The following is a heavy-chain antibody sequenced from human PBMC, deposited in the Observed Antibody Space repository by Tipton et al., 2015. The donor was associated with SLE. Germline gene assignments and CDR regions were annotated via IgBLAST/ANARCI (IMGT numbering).Heavy chain of an antibody. CDR2: INHSGGT. V-gene: IGHV4-34*01. J-gene: IGHJ4*02. D-gene: IGHD1-1*01. CDR1: GGSFSGYY. CDR3: ARVRRTGPGDY. Sequence: TLSLTCAVYGGSFSGYYWSWIRQPPGKGLEWIGEINHSGGTNYNPSLKSRVTISVDTSKNQFSLKLSSVTAADTAVYYCARVRRTGPGDYWGQGTLVTVSS.